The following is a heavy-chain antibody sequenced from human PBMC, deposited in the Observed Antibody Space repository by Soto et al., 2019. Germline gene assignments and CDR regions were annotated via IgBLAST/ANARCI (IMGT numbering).Heavy chain of an antibody. CDR1: GFTFSSYA. V-gene: IGHV3-23*01. D-gene: IGHD6-19*01. Sequence: GGSLRLSCAASGFTFSSYAMSWVRQAPGKGLEWVSAISGSGGSTYYADSVKGRFTISRDNSKNTLYLQMNSLRAEDTDVYYCAKGTGYSSGWGYYFDYWGQGTLVTVSS. CDR2: ISGSGGST. J-gene: IGHJ4*02. CDR3: AKGTGYSSGWGYYFDY.